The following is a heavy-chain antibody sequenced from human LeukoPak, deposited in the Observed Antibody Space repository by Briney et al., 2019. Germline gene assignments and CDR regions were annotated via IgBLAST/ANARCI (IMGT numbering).Heavy chain of an antibody. CDR1: GGSISSSSYY. CDR2: IYYSGST. V-gene: IGHV4-39*01. CDR3: ARQRQDGAFDI. D-gene: IGHD2-15*01. Sequence: SETLSLTCTVSGGSISSSSYYWGWIRQPPGKGLEWIGSIYYSGSTYYNPSLKSRVTISVDTSKNQFSLKLSSVTAADTAVYYCARQRQDGAFDIWGQGTMVTVSS. J-gene: IGHJ3*02.